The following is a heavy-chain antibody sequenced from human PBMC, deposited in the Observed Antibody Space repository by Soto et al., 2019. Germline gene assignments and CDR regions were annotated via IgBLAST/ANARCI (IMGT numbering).Heavy chain of an antibody. D-gene: IGHD2-15*01. CDR1: GGSISSYY. J-gene: IGHJ6*02. CDR3: ARDGGSSSSYGMDV. Sequence: PSETLSLTCTVSGGSISSYYWSWIRQAPGKGLEWVSSISSRSTYINYADSVRGRFTISRDNAKNSLYLQMGSLRAEDTAVYYCARDGGSSSSYGMDVWGQGTTVTVSS. CDR2: ISSRSTYI. V-gene: IGHV3-21*01.